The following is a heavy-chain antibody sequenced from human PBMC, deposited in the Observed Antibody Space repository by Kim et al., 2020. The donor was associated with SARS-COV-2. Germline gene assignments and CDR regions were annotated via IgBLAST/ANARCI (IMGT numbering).Heavy chain of an antibody. J-gene: IGHJ4*02. D-gene: IGHD1-26*01. CDR3: AREGIRGGSSLFDY. V-gene: IGHV3-30*07. Sequence: ADSVKGRFTISRDNAKNTLDLQMNSLRAEDTAVYYCAREGIRGGSSLFDYWGQGTLVTVSS.